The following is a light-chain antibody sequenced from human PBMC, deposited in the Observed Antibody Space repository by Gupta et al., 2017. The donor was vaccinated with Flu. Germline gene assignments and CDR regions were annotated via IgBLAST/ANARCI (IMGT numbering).Light chain of an antibody. V-gene: IGKV1-5*03. Sequence: DMQMTESTSTLYASVGDRVTITCRASQSISSWLAWYQQKPGKAPKLLIYKASSLESGVPSRFSGSGSGTEFTLTISSLQPDDFATYYCQQYNSYPWTFGQGTKVEIK. CDR3: QQYNSYPWT. J-gene: IGKJ1*01. CDR1: QSISSW. CDR2: KAS.